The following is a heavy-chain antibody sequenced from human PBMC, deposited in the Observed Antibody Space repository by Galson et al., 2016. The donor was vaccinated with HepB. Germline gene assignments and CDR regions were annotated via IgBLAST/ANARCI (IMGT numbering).Heavy chain of an antibody. CDR3: ARLGAGAMPTNFERDYYYGMDF. J-gene: IGHJ6*02. D-gene: IGHD5-24*01. V-gene: IGHV3-21*06. Sequence: SLRLSCAVSGFTFTTYSMSWVRQVPGKGLEWVSSISSRSSYIYYADPVKGRFTISRDNARNSLYLEINSLRAEDTALYYCARLGAGAMPTNFERDYYYGMDFWGQGTTVTVSS. CDR1: GFTFTTYS. CDR2: ISSRSSYI.